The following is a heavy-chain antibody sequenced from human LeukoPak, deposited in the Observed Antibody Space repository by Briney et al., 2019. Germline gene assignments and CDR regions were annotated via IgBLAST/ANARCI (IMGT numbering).Heavy chain of an antibody. Sequence: PSETLSLTCAVYGGSFSGYYWSWIRQPPGKGLEWIGEINHSGSTNYNPSLKSRVTISVDTSKNQFSLKLSSVTAADTAVYYCARDRGTWNDDGFDYWGQGTLVTVSS. CDR2: INHSGST. CDR3: ARDRGTWNDDGFDY. D-gene: IGHD1-1*01. V-gene: IGHV4-34*01. J-gene: IGHJ4*02. CDR1: GGSFSGYY.